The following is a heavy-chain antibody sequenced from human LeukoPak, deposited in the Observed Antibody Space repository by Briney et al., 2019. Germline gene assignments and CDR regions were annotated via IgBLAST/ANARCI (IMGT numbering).Heavy chain of an antibody. CDR3: VRDNGGEFL. CDR1: GFTVGSYW. V-gene: IGHV3-74*03. D-gene: IGHD7-27*01. Sequence: GGSLRLSCVVSGFTVGSYWMQWVRQTPEKGLVWVAHINDDGSTRTYADSVKGRFTASKDIAKNTLYLQVNSLTAEDTAVYYCVRDNGGEFLWGQGTLVTVSS. CDR2: INDDGSTR. J-gene: IGHJ4*02.